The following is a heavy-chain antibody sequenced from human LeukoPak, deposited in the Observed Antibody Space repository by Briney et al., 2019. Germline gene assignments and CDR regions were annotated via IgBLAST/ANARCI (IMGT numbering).Heavy chain of an antibody. D-gene: IGHD3-22*01. Sequence: ASVKVSCKVSGYTLTELSMHWVRQTPGKGLEWMGGFDPEDGETIYAQKFQGRVTMTEDTSTDTAYMELSSLRSEDTAVYYCASPYNYYDSSGYYESAFDIWGQGTMVTVSS. J-gene: IGHJ3*02. CDR2: FDPEDGET. V-gene: IGHV1-24*01. CDR3: ASPYNYYDSSGYYESAFDI. CDR1: GYTLTELS.